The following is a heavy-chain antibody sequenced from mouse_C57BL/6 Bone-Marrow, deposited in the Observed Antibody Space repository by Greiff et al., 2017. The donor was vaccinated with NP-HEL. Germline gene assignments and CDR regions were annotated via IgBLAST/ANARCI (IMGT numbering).Heavy chain of an antibody. D-gene: IGHD1-1*01. V-gene: IGHV5-16*01. J-gene: IGHJ1*03. Sequence: DVKLVESDGGLVQPGSSMKLSCTASGFTFSDYYMAWVRQVPEKGLEWVANINYDGSSTYYLDSLKSRFIISRDNAKNILYLQMSSLKSEDTATYYCARVITTVVPSYWYFDVWGTGTTVTVSS. CDR3: ARVITTVVPSYWYFDV. CDR1: GFTFSDYY. CDR2: INYDGSST.